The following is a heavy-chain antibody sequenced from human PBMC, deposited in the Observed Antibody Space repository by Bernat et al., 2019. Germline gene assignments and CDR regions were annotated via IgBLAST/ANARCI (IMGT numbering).Heavy chain of an antibody. CDR3: ASSNGDKIDY. Sequence: QVQVQQWGAGLLKPSETLSLTCAVYGGSFSGYYNNWIRQPPGKGLEWIGEINHSGSTNYNPSLKSRVTISADTSKKQFSLKLSSVTAADTAVYYCASSNGDKIDYWGQGTLVTVSS. D-gene: IGHD4-17*01. CDR2: INHSGST. J-gene: IGHJ4*02. CDR1: GGSFSGYY. V-gene: IGHV4-34*01.